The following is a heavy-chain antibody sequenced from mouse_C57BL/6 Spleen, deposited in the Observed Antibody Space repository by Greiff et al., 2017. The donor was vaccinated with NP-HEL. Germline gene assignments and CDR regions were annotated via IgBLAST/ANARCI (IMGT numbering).Heavy chain of an antibody. CDR1: GFTFSSYG. CDR3: ARGGYYYGSSPLDY. CDR2: ISSGGSYT. J-gene: IGHJ2*01. Sequence: EVKLMESGGDLVKPGGPLKLSCAASGFTFSSYGMSWVRQTPDKRLEWVATISSGGSYTYYPDSVKGRFTISRDNAKNTLYLQMSSLKSEDTAMYYCARGGYYYGSSPLDYWGQGTTLTVSS. D-gene: IGHD1-1*01. V-gene: IGHV5-6*01.